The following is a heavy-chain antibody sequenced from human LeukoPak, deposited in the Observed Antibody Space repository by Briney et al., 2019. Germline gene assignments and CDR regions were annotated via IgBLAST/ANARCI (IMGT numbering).Heavy chain of an antibody. CDR3: AKEGSYGHYFDY. Sequence: GGSLRLSCAASGFTFSSYGMHWVRQAPGKGLEWVAVISYDGSNKYYADSVKGRFTISRDNSKNTLYLQMNSLRAEDTAVYYCAKEGSYGHYFDYWGQGTLVTVSS. J-gene: IGHJ4*02. CDR1: GFTFSSYG. D-gene: IGHD5-18*01. V-gene: IGHV3-30*18. CDR2: ISYDGSNK.